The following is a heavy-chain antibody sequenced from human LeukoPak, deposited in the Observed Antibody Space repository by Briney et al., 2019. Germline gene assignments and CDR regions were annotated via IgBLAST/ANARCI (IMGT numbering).Heavy chain of an antibody. CDR1: GGTFSSYA. J-gene: IGHJ4*02. V-gene: IGHV1-69*06. D-gene: IGHD5-24*01. CDR2: IIPIFGTA. Sequence: GASVKVSCKASGGTFSSYAISWVRQAPGQGLEWMGGIIPIFGTANYAQKFQGRVTITADKSTSTAYMELSSLRSEDTAVYYCAREGLEYYFDYWGQGTLVTVSS. CDR3: AREGLEYYFDY.